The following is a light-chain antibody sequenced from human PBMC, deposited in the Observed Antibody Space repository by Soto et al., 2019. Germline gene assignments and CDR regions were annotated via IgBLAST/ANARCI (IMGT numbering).Light chain of an antibody. CDR2: STN. Sequence: QTVVTQEPSFSVSPGGTVTLTCGLSSGSVSTSYYPSWYQQTPGQAPRTLIYSTNTRSSGVPDRFSGSILGNKAALTITGAQADDESDYYCVLYMGSGISVFGGGTKVTLL. V-gene: IGLV8-61*01. CDR3: VLYMGSGISV. CDR1: SGSVSTSYY. J-gene: IGLJ2*01.